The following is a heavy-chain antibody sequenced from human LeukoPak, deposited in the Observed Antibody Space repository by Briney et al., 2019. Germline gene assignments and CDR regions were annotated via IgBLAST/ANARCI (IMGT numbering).Heavy chain of an antibody. CDR3: AKDPPRDYYYYYMDV. Sequence: ASVKVSCKVSGYTLTELSMHWVRQAPGKGLEWMGGFDPEDGETIYAQKFQGRVTMTEDTSTDTAYMELSSLRSEDTAVYYCAKDPPRDYYYYYMDVWGKGTTVTVSS. J-gene: IGHJ6*03. CDR1: GYTLTELS. V-gene: IGHV1-24*01. CDR2: FDPEDGET.